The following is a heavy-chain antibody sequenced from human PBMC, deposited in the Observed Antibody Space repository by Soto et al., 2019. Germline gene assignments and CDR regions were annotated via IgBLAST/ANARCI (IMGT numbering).Heavy chain of an antibody. CDR3: AKDSSWYVDYYYGMDV. D-gene: IGHD6-13*01. CDR2: ISYDGSNK. J-gene: IGHJ6*02. Sequence: GGSLRLSCAASGFTFSSYGMHWVRQAPGKGLEWVAVISYDGSNKYYADSVKGRFTISRDNSKNTLYLQMNSLRAEDTAVYYCAKDSSWYVDYYYGMDVWGQGTTVTVSS. V-gene: IGHV3-30*18. CDR1: GFTFSSYG.